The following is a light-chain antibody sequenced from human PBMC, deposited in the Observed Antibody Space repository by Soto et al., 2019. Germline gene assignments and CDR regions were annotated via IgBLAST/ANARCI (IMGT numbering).Light chain of an antibody. V-gene: IGLV2-8*01. Sequence: QSALTQPPSASGSPGQSVTISCTGTSSDVGGYKYVSWYQQHPGKAPKLMIYEVSKRPSGVPDRFSGSKSGNTASLTVSGLQAEDEADYYCSLYTSENTYVFGTGTKLTVL. J-gene: IGLJ1*01. CDR2: EVS. CDR3: SLYTSENTYV. CDR1: SSDVGGYKY.